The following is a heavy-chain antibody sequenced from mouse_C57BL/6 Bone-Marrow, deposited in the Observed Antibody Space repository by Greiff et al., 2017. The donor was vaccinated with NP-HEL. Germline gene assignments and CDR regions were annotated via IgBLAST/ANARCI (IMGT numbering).Heavy chain of an antibody. CDR1: GYTFTSYW. Sequence: VQLQQPGAELVRPGSSVKLSCKASGYTFTSYWMPWVKQRPIQGLEWIGNIDPSDSETHYNQNFKDKATLTVDKSSSTAYLQLSSLKSEDSAVYYCTREGFAYGGPGTLVTVSA. CDR2: IDPSDSET. CDR3: TREGFAY. J-gene: IGHJ3*01. V-gene: IGHV1-52*01.